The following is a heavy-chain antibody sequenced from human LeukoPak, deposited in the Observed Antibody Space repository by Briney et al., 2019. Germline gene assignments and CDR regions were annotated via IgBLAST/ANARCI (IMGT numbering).Heavy chain of an antibody. CDR2: ISASGDST. D-gene: IGHD5-18*01. Sequence: PGGSLRLSCAASEFTFSSYALSWVRQAPGKGLEWVSGISASGDSTRYAESVKGRFTISRDNSKNTLYLQMNSLRAEDTAVYYCAKDRGTAMVFDYWGQGTLVTVSS. V-gene: IGHV3-23*01. J-gene: IGHJ4*02. CDR1: EFTFSSYA. CDR3: AKDRGTAMVFDY.